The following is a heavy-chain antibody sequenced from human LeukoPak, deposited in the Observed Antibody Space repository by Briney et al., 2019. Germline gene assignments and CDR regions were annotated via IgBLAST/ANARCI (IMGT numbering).Heavy chain of an antibody. CDR3: AREATYYYDSSGYFDY. Sequence: GGSLRLSCAASGFTFSSYSMNWVRQAPGKGVEWVSSISSSSSYIYYADSVKGRFTISRDNAKNSLYLQMNSLRAEDTAVYYCAREATYYYDSSGYFDYWGQGTLVTVSS. V-gene: IGHV3-21*04. D-gene: IGHD3-22*01. CDR2: ISSSSSYI. CDR1: GFTFSSYS. J-gene: IGHJ4*02.